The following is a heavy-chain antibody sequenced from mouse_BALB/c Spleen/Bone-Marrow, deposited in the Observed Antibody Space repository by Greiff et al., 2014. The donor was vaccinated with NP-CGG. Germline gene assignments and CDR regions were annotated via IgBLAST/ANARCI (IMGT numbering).Heavy chain of an antibody. CDR2: IDPANGNT. V-gene: IGHV14-3*02. Sequence: EVKLEESGVELVKPGASVKLSCTASGFNIKDTYMHWVKQRPEQGLEWIGRIDPANGNTKYDPKFQGKATITADTSSNTAYLQLSSLTSEDTAVYYCASYYYGSSSFAYWGQGTLVTVSA. CDR3: ASYYYGSSSFAY. D-gene: IGHD1-1*01. CDR1: GFNIKDTY. J-gene: IGHJ3*01.